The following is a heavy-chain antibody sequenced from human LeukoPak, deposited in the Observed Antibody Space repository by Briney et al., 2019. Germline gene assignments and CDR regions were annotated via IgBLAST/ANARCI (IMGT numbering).Heavy chain of an antibody. D-gene: IGHD2/OR15-2a*01. V-gene: IGHV3-23*01. CDR3: ARGGISRKMDFDY. CDR1: GFTFSSHA. Sequence: SGGSLRLSCAASGFTFSSHAMSWVRQAPEKGLEWVSSITNDNYDTFYADSVKGRFTISRDESKNTLYLQMKSLRAEDTAVYYCARGGISRKMDFDYWGQGTLVTVSS. J-gene: IGHJ4*02. CDR2: ITNDNYDT.